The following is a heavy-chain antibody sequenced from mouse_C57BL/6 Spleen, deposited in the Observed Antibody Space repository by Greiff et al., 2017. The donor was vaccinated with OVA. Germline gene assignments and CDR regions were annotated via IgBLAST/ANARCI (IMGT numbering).Heavy chain of an antibody. D-gene: IGHD2-3*01. CDR3: EIVYDGYYAWFAY. CDR1: GYTFTSYW. CDR2: IHPSDSDT. V-gene: IGHV1-74*01. Sequence: VQLQQPGAELVKPGASVKVSCKASGYTFTSYWMHWVKQRPGQGLEWIGRIHPSDSDTNYNQKFKGKATLTVDKSSSTAYMQLSSLTSEDSAVYYCEIVYDGYYAWFAYWGQGTLVTVSA. J-gene: IGHJ3*01.